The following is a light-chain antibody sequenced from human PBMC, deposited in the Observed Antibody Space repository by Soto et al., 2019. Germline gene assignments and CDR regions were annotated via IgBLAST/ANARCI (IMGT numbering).Light chain of an antibody. CDR3: QHYSESPPAWT. V-gene: IGKV3-20*01. Sequence: EIVLTQSPGTLTLSPGERATLSCRASQSVTSNFLSWYQQKPGQAPRLLVYGASHRATGNPDRFSGSGSGTDLTLTISRLEPEDLGVYRCQHYSESPPAWTLGQGTKVENK. CDR2: GAS. J-gene: IGKJ1*01. CDR1: QSVTSNF.